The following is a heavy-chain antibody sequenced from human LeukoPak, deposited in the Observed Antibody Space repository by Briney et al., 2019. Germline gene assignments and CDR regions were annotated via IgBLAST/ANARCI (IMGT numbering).Heavy chain of an antibody. CDR2: IYTSGST. J-gene: IGHJ4*02. CDR3: ARETIAVTGRVFDY. V-gene: IGHV4-4*07. CDR1: GGSISSYY. Sequence: PSETLSLTCTVSGGSISSYYWSWIGQPAGKGLEWIGRIYTSGSTNYNPSLKSRVTMSVDTSKNQFSLKLSSVTAADTAVYYCARETIAVTGRVFDYWGQGTLVTVSS. D-gene: IGHD6-19*01.